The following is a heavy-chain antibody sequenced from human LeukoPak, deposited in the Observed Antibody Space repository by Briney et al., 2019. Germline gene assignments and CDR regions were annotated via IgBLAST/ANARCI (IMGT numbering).Heavy chain of an antibody. CDR1: GYSSTSYW. CDR3: ARLSGYCSGGSCPSYFDY. Sequence: GESLKISCKGSGYSSTSYWIGWVRQMPGKGLEWMGIIYPGDSDTRYSPSFQGQVTISADKSISTAYLQWSSLKASDTAMYYCARLSGYCSGGSCPSYFDYWGQGTLVTVSS. J-gene: IGHJ4*02. V-gene: IGHV5-51*01. CDR2: IYPGDSDT. D-gene: IGHD2-15*01.